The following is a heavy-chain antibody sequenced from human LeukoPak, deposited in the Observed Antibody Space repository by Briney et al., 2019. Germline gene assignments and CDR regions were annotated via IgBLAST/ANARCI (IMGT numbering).Heavy chain of an antibody. J-gene: IGHJ5*02. CDR3: ARGYTLNWFDP. D-gene: IGHD1-14*01. Sequence: PSETLSLTCTVSGGSISSGGYYWSWIRQPPGKGLEWIGYVYHSGSTYYNPFLKSRVTISVDRSKNQFSLKLSSVTAADTAVYYCARGYTLNWFDPWGQGTLVTVSS. CDR2: VYHSGST. V-gene: IGHV4-30-2*01. CDR1: GGSISSGGYY.